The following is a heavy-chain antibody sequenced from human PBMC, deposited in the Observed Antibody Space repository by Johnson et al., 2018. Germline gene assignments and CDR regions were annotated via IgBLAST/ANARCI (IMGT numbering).Heavy chain of an antibody. Sequence: EVQLLEAGGGLVKPGGSLRLSCAASGFTFSNAWMHWVRQAPGKGLEWVGRIKSQTDGGTTDYASPVQDRFPISRDDSNNTLYLQMNSLKTEDTDVYYCTTDGDDSSGSGAVDSWGQGTMVTVSS. CDR1: GFTFSNAW. V-gene: IGHV3-15*07. CDR3: TTDGDDSSGSGAVDS. CDR2: IKSQTDGGTT. D-gene: IGHD3-22*01. J-gene: IGHJ3*02.